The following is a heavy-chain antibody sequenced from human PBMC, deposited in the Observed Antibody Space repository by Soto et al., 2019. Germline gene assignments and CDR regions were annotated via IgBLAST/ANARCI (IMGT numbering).Heavy chain of an antibody. V-gene: IGHV3-9*01. Sequence: EVQLVESGGGLVLAGRSLRLACTASGFNFDDYGMHWVRQVPGKGLEWVSGISGNSGSIGYADSVKGRFTISRDNAKNSLYLQMSSLKSEDTASYYCAKEYSTSRYYYYGMDVWGQGTTVTVSS. D-gene: IGHD6-6*01. J-gene: IGHJ6*02. CDR2: ISGNSGSI. CDR3: AKEYSTSRYYYYGMDV. CDR1: GFNFDDYG.